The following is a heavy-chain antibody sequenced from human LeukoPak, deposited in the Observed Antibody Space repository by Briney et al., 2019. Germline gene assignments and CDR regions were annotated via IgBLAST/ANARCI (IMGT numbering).Heavy chain of an antibody. CDR1: GGSFSGYY. CDR3: ARTYCSSTSCYVIHFDY. D-gene: IGHD2-2*01. Sequence: PSETLSLTCAVYGGSFSGYYWSWIRQPPGKGLEWIGEINHSGSTNYNPSLKSRVTISVDTSKSQFSLKLSSVTAADTAVYYCARTYCSSTSCYVIHFDYWGQGTLVTVSS. CDR2: INHSGST. J-gene: IGHJ4*02. V-gene: IGHV4-34*01.